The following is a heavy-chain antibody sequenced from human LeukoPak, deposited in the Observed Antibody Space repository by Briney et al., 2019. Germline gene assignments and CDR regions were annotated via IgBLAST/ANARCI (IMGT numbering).Heavy chain of an antibody. CDR3: ASTPYYYGSGSYPFDY. V-gene: IGHV1-24*01. D-gene: IGHD3-10*01. CDR1: GYTLTELS. CDR2: FNPEDGET. J-gene: IGHJ4*02. Sequence: ASVTVSCKVSGYTLTELSMHWVRQAPGTGREWVGGFNPEDGETIYAQKFQGRVTMTEDTSTDTAYMELSSLRSEDTAVYYCASTPYYYGSGSYPFDYWGQGTLVTVSS.